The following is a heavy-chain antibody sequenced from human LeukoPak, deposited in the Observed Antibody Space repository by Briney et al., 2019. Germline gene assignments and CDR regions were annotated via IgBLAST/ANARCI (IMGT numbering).Heavy chain of an antibody. V-gene: IGHV4-34*01. J-gene: IGHJ5*02. CDR2: IKHSGST. CDR1: GGSFSGYY. CDR3: ARGAYHCTSTSCETENWFAP. Sequence: SSETLSLACAVDGGSFSGYYCSWIRQPPGKWREWIGEIKHSGSTNYNPSIKSRVTISVATSKKPFSMKLSSVNAADTAVYYCARGAYHCTSTSCETENWFAPWGQGTLVTVSS. D-gene: IGHD2-2*01.